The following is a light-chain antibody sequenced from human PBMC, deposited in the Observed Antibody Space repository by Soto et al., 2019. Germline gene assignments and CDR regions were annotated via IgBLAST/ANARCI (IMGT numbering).Light chain of an antibody. CDR1: RSLLHTDGKTY. CDR3: MQSQTLPLT. J-gene: IGKJ4*01. CDR2: EVS. Sequence: DVVMTQSPLSLSVTPGQSASISCKSSRSLLHTDGKTYLYWYMQRPGQPPQLLIYEVSNRFSGVTDRFSGSVSGTDFTLKISRVEAEDVGTSYCMQSQTLPLTFGGGTKVEIK. V-gene: IGKV2D-29*01.